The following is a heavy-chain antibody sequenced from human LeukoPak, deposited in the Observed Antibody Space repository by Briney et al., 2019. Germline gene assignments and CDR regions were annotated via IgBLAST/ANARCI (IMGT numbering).Heavy chain of an antibody. Sequence: PSETLSLTCIVSGGSINNYYWNWIRQPAGQGLEWIGRIYTSGSTNYNPSLKSRVTMSVDTSKNQFSLKLSSVTAADTAVYYCARRPPLRGYYYYMDVWGKGTTVTISS. CDR2: IYTSGST. CDR3: ARRPPLRGYYYYMDV. J-gene: IGHJ6*03. CDR1: GGSINNYY. V-gene: IGHV4-4*07.